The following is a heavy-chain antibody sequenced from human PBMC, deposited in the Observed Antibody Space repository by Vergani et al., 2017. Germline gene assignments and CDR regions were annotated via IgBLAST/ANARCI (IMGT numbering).Heavy chain of an antibody. CDR1: GGSLSGYY. CDR2: INNSGTI. J-gene: IGHJ3*01. Sequence: QVQLQQWGPGLLKPSETLSLTCAVYGGSLSGYYWSWIRLAPGKGLEWIGEINNSGTINYNPTLRSPFNVSIEQSRDHFSLKLRSVSVADTAVYFCARRAERWETLLRDDFDVWGQGTFVTVSP. D-gene: IGHD1-26*01. CDR3: ARRAERWETLLRDDFDV. V-gene: IGHV4-34*01.